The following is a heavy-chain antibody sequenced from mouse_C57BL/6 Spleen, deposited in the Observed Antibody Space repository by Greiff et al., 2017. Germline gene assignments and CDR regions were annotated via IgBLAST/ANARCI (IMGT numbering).Heavy chain of an antibody. Sequence: VQLQQSGTVLARPGASVKMSCTTSGYTFTSYWLHWVQQRPGQGLGWIGAIYPGNSDTSYNQKFQGKAKLTAVTSDSTAYMELSSLTNEDSAVYDWTRGGTWGYYGSSYRAMDYWGQGTSVTVSS. V-gene: IGHV1-5*01. CDR3: TRGGTWGYYGSSYRAMDY. CDR2: IYPGNSDT. J-gene: IGHJ4*01. CDR1: GYTFTSYW. D-gene: IGHD1-1*01.